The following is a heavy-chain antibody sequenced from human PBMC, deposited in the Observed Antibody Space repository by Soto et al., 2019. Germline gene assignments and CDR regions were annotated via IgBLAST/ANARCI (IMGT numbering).Heavy chain of an antibody. V-gene: IGHV3-30*18. J-gene: IGHJ6*02. CDR3: ANSGWSRYYYYYGMDV. Sequence: LRLSCAASGFTFSSYGMHWVRQAPGKGLEWVAVISYDGSNKYYADSVKGRFTISRDNSKNTLYLQMNSLRAEDTAVYYCANSGWSRYYYYYGMDVWGQGTTVTVSS. CDR2: ISYDGSNK. D-gene: IGHD6-19*01. CDR1: GFTFSSYG.